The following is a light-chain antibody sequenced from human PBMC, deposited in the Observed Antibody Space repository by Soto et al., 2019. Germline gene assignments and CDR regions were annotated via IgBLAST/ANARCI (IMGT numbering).Light chain of an antibody. CDR2: WAS. CDR3: QQYYNTPLE. J-gene: IGKJ1*01. V-gene: IGKV4-1*01. Sequence: DIVMTQSPDSLAVSLGERATINCKSSQSVLYSSNNKNYLAWYQQKPGQPPKLLIYWASTRESGVPDRFSGSGSGTDFTLTISSLQAEDVAVYYCQQYYNTPLEFGQGTKVDIK. CDR1: QSVLYSSNNKNY.